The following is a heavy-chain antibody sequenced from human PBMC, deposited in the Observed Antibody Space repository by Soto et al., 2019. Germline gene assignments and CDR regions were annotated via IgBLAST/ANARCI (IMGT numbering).Heavy chain of an antibody. Sequence: SVKVSCKASGGTFQNYALSWVRQAPGQGLEWMGGIIPIFNSANYAQKFQGRVTITADDSTSTAYMELRSLRPDDTAVYYCAREVTVASYSFDFWGQGTLVTVYS. CDR2: IIPIFNSA. V-gene: IGHV1-69*13. J-gene: IGHJ4*02. D-gene: IGHD5-12*01. CDR3: AREVTVASYSFDF. CDR1: GGTFQNYA.